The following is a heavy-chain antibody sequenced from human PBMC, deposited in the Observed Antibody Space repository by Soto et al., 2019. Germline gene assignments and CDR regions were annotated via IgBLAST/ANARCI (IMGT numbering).Heavy chain of an antibody. J-gene: IGHJ6*02. CDR2: ISSSSSYI. Sequence: PGGSLRLSCAASGFTFSSYSMNWVRQAPGKGLEWVSSISSSSSYIYYADSVKGRFTISRDNAKNSLYLQMNSLRAEDTAVYYCAPSLSIVGQKGYYGMDVWCQGTTVTV. D-gene: IGHD1-26*01. V-gene: IGHV3-21*01. CDR1: GFTFSSYS. CDR3: APSLSIVGQKGYYGMDV.